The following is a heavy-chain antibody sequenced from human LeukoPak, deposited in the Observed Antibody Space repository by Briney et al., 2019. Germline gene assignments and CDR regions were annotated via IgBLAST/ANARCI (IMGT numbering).Heavy chain of an antibody. Sequence: SETLSLTCAVYGGSFSGYYWSWIRQPPGKGLEWIGEINHSGSTNYNPSLKSRVTISVDTSKNQFSLKLSSVTAADTAVYYCARKGYYYGSGSYYIPYYFDYWGQRTLVTVSS. CDR2: INHSGST. D-gene: IGHD3-10*01. V-gene: IGHV4-34*01. J-gene: IGHJ4*02. CDR3: ARKGYYYGSGSYYIPYYFDY. CDR1: GGSFSGYY.